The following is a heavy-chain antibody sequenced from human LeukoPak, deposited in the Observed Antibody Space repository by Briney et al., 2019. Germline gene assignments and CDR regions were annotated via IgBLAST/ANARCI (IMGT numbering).Heavy chain of an antibody. Sequence: SVKVSCKASGGTFSSYAISWVRQAPGQGLEWMGGIIPIFGTANYAQKFQGRVTITADESTSTAYMELSSLRSEDTAVYYCARDASGVVVPAAIGGYMDVWGKGTTVTVSS. CDR2: IIPIFGTA. J-gene: IGHJ6*03. CDR3: ARDASGVVVPAAIGGYMDV. V-gene: IGHV1-69*13. D-gene: IGHD2-2*01. CDR1: GGTFSSYA.